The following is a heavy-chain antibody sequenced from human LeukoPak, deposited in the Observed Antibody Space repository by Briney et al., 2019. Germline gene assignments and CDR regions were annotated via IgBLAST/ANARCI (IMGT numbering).Heavy chain of an antibody. D-gene: IGHD2-15*01. CDR2: IWYDGSNK. CDR1: GFTFSTHG. Sequence: PGRSLRLSCAASGFTFSTHGMHWVRQVPGKGLEWVALIWYDGSNKYYADSVKGRFIISRDNSKNTLYLQMNTLRGGDTAVYYCARDGASRGAPDEYWGQGTLVTVSS. CDR3: ARDGASRGAPDEY. J-gene: IGHJ4*02. V-gene: IGHV3-33*01.